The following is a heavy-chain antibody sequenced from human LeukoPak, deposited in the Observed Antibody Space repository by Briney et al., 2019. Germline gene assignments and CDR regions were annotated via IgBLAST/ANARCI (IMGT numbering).Heavy chain of an antibody. D-gene: IGHD1-26*01. CDR1: GGSISSYY. V-gene: IGHV4-59*01. CDR2: IYYSGST. Sequence: LETLSLTCTVSGGSISSYYWSWIRQPPGKGLEWIGYIYYSGSTNYNPSLKSRVTISVDTSKNQFSLKLSSVTAPDTAVYYYPRKRWEPSGAFDICGQGTMFTVSS. J-gene: IGHJ3*02. CDR3: PRKRWEPSGAFDI.